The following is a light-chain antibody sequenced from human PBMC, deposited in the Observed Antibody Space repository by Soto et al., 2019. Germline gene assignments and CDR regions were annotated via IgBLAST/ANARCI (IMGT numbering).Light chain of an antibody. CDR2: DAS. CDR1: QSVSSK. V-gene: IGKV3-15*01. J-gene: IGKJ5*01. Sequence: EIVMTQSPAILSVSPGERATLSCRASQSVSSKLAWYQPRPGQAPSLLIYDASTRAAAIPDRFSGSGSGTDFTLTISSLQSKDFSVYDCQQYNNWRSITFGQGTRLEIK. CDR3: QQYNNWRSIT.